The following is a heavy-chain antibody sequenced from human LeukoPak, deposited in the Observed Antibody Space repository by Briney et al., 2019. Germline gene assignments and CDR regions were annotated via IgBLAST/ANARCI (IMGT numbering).Heavy chain of an antibody. J-gene: IGHJ5*02. CDR1: GGSISSGRHY. CDR2: IYTSGST. Sequence: SETLSLTCAVSGGSISSGRHYWSWIRQPAGKGLEWIGRIYTSGSTNYNPSLKSRVTISADTSKNQFSLKLSSVTAADTAVYYCARDRWFGDWFDPWGQGTLVTVSS. V-gene: IGHV4-61*02. CDR3: ARDRWFGDWFDP. D-gene: IGHD3-10*01.